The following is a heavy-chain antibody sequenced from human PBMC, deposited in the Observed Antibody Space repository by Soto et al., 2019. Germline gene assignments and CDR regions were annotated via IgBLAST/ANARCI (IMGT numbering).Heavy chain of an antibody. J-gene: IGHJ4*01. CDR2: SRDKAQGYST. D-gene: IGHD5-18*01. CDR1: GCSLSDHY. Sequence: GVSLRLSSAGWGCSLSDHYIDGVRQATGKCLEWVGRSRDKAQGYSTAYAASVKGRFPTSRDESQNSVYLQMHRLKPEDTALSYCVRAKSFSDSSGYPRCFDYCGHGTLVPVSS. CDR3: VRAKSFSDSSGYPRCFDY. V-gene: IGHV3-72*01.